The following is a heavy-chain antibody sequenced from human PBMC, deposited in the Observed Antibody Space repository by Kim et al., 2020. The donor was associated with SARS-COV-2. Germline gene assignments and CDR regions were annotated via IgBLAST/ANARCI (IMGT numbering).Heavy chain of an antibody. V-gene: IGHV2-5*01. J-gene: IGHJ6*02. CDR3: AHDSPGLYGFDV. Sequence: SGPTLVNPTQTLTLTCTFSGFSLTGGGEGVTWVRQTPGKALEWLALIYGTDEKRYSSSLRRRLTIVKGTSKNQVVLTLTRMTTVDTGTYSCAHDSPGLYGFDVWGQGTTVTVSS. CDR2: IYGTDEK. CDR1: GFSLTGGGEG. D-gene: IGHD4-17*01.